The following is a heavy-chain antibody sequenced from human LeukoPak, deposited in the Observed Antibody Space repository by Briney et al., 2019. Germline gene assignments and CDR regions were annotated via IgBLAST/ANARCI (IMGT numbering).Heavy chain of an antibody. CDR2: IRHDGNAK. Sequence: GRSLRLSCAASGFTFSSYGMHWVRQAPGKGLEWVANIRHDGNAKNYVPSVRGRFTISRDNAKNSLYLQMNSLTVEDTAVYYCATSHDSAGNDWGQGTLVTVPS. CDR3: ATSHDSAGND. J-gene: IGHJ4*02. CDR1: GFTFSSYG. D-gene: IGHD2-15*01. V-gene: IGHV3-7*01.